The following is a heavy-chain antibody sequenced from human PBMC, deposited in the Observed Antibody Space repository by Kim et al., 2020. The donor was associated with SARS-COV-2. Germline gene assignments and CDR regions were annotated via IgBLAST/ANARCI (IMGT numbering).Heavy chain of an antibody. D-gene: IGHD3-10*01. CDR3: ARGGVYYYGSGSYYNPLDY. V-gene: IGHV4-31*01. Sequence: PVTISVDTSKNQFSLKLSSVTAADTAVYYCARGGVYYYGSGSYYNPLDYWGQGTLVTVSS. J-gene: IGHJ4*02.